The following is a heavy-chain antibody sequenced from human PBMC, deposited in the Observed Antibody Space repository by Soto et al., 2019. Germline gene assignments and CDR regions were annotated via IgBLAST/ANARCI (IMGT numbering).Heavy chain of an antibody. CDR2: IWYDGSNK. V-gene: IGHV3-33*01. CDR1: GFTFSSYG. D-gene: IGHD6-19*01. CDR3: ARGEEAVAETDLLSFDY. Sequence: QVQLVESGGGVVQPGRSLRLSCAASGFTFSSYGMHWVRQAPGKGLEWVAVIWYDGSNKYYADSVKGRFTISRDNSKNTLHLQMNSLRAEDTAVYYCARGEEAVAETDLLSFDYWGQGTLVTVSS. J-gene: IGHJ4*02.